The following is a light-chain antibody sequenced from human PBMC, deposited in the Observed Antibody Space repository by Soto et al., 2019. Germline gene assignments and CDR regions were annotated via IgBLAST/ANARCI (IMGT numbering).Light chain of an antibody. CDR1: QSISSW. CDR2: DAS. CDR3: KQYNSYWT. V-gene: IGKV1-5*01. J-gene: IGKJ1*01. Sequence: DFQMTQSPSTLSASVGDRVTITCRASQSISSWLAWYQQKPGKAPKLLIYDASSLESGVPSRFSGSGSGTEFTLTISSLQPDEFATYYCKQYNSYWTFGQGTKVEMK.